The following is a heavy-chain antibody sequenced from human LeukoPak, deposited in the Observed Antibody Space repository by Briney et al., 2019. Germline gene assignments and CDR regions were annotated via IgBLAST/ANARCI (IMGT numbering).Heavy chain of an antibody. CDR3: ARVEAAAGTGDRFDP. V-gene: IGHV4-61*02. D-gene: IGHD6-13*01. Sequence: KSSETLSLTCTVSGGSISSGSYYWSWIRQPAGKGLEWIGRIYTSGSTNYNPSLKSRVTISVDTSKNQFSLKLSSVTAADTAVYYCARVEAAAGTGDRFDPWGQGTLVTVSS. CDR1: GGSISSGSYY. CDR2: IYTSGST. J-gene: IGHJ5*02.